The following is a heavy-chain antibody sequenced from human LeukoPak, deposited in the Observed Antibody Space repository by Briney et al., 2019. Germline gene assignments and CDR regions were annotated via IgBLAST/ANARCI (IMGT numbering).Heavy chain of an antibody. D-gene: IGHD1-26*01. J-gene: IGHJ4*02. CDR1: GGSIRSSSYY. CDR3: ARHPSGGSFDY. V-gene: IGHV4-39*01. CDR2: IHYTGST. Sequence: SETLSLTCSVSGGSIRSSSYYWGWIRQPPGKGLEWIGTIHYTGSTYYTPSLKSRVTVSVDTSNNQSSLKVSSVTAADTAVYYCARHPSGGSFDYWGQGTLVAVSS.